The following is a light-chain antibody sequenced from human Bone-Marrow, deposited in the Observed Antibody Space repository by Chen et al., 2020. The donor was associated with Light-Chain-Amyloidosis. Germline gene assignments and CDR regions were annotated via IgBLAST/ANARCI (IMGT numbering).Light chain of an antibody. V-gene: IGLV3-21*02. CDR2: DDS. CDR1: KIGSTS. Sequence: SYVLTQPSSVSVAPGQTATIACGGNKIGSTSVHWYQQTPGQVPLLVVSDDSDRPSGIPERCSCSDAGNTATLTISRVESGDEADYYCQVWDSSSDRPVFGGGTKLTVL. CDR3: QVWDSSSDRPV. J-gene: IGLJ3*02.